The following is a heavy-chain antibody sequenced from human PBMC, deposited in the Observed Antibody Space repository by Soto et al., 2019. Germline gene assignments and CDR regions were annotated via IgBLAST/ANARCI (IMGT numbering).Heavy chain of an antibody. CDR2: IVVGSGNT. D-gene: IGHD1-20*01. CDR1: GFTFTSSA. Sequence: SVKVSCKASGFTFTSSAVQWVRQARGQRLEWIGWIVVGSGNTNYAQKFQERVTITRDMSTSTAYMELSSLRSADTAVYSCAGTYNSKYYYYGMDVWGQGTTVTVSS. V-gene: IGHV1-58*01. CDR3: AGTYNSKYYYYGMDV. J-gene: IGHJ6*02.